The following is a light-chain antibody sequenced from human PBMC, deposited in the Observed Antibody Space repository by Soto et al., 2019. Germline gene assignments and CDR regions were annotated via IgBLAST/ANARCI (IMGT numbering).Light chain of an antibody. Sequence: IQMTQSPSSLSASIGDRVTITCRASQGIGVRLAWFQQKPGKAPQYLIQSASTLASGVPSRFSGSGSRTDVILTINNLQPEDVATYYCLQVNSFPRTFGQGTKVDIK. CDR3: LQVNSFPRT. CDR1: QGIGVR. CDR2: SAS. J-gene: IGKJ1*01. V-gene: IGKV1-12*01.